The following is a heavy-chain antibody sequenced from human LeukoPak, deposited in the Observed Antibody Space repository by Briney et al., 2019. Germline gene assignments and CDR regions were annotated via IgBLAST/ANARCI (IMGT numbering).Heavy chain of an antibody. V-gene: IGHV3-66*01. J-gene: IGHJ4*02. D-gene: IGHD3-10*01. CDR1: GFTVSRNY. CDR2: IYSGGNT. Sequence: GGSLRLSCAASGFTVSRNYMNWVRQAPGKGLEWVSVIYSGGNTYYADSVRGRFTISRDNSKNTLNLQMNSLRAEDTAVYYCATSPPGTYYRFAYWGQGTLVTVSS. CDR3: ATSPPGTYYRFAY.